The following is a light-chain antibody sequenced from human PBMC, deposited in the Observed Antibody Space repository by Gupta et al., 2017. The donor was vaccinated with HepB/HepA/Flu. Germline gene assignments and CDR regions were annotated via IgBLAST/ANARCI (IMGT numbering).Light chain of an antibody. Sequence: QAGLTQPPSVSTDLRQTAPLTCTGNSDNVGNQGAVWLQQHPGHPPKLLSYRSNNRPSGISERFSASRSGNTASLTITGLQPEDEADYFCSAWDSSLSAHVFGTGTKVTVL. CDR2: RSN. CDR3: SAWDSSLSAHV. CDR1: SDNVGNQG. J-gene: IGLJ1*01. V-gene: IGLV10-54*04.